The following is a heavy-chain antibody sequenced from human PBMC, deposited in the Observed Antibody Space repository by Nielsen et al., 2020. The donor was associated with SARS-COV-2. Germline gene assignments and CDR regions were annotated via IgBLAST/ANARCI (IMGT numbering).Heavy chain of an antibody. J-gene: IGHJ4*02. D-gene: IGHD3-9*01. V-gene: IGHV3-9*01. CDR1: GFPFDDYA. CDR3: AKETGDY. Sequence: SLKISCVASGFPFDDYAMHWVRLAPGKGLEWVSGINWNGGWIGYADSVKGRFTISRDNAKNSLYLQMNSLRAEDTALYYCAKETGDYWGQGTLVTVSS. CDR2: INWNGGWI.